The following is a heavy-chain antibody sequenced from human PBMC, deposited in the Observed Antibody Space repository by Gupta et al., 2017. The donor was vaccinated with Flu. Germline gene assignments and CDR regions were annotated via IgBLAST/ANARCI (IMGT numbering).Heavy chain of an antibody. V-gene: IGHV3-74*03. CDR2: ITGDGRTT. J-gene: IGHJ4*02. D-gene: IGHD5-24*01. CDR1: GFTFSDYW. CDR3: AREGNCDDGCHHFDY. Sequence: EVELVQSGGGSAQPGGSLRLSCAVSGFTFSDYWMHWVRQVPGKGLVWVSRITGDGRTTTYADSVKGRFTTFRDNARGKVYLQMNNLRPEDTAVYFCAREGNCDDGCHHFDYWGQGILVTVTS.